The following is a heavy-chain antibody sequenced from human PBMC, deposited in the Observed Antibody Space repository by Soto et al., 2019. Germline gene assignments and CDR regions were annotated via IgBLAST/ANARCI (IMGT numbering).Heavy chain of an antibody. J-gene: IGHJ3*01. Sequence: QVQLLESGGGVVQPGRSLRLSCAGSGFDFSNFGMHWVRQAPGKGLEWVAVMSHDANNRYHVDSVKGRFIISRDNSKKTLYLQTNRLKTEDSAIYFCVKEEGTSRNVDWSSWAFDVWGQGTVVTVSS. V-gene: IGHV3-30*18. D-gene: IGHD3-9*01. CDR1: GFDFSNFG. CDR2: MSHDANNR. CDR3: VKEEGTSRNVDWSSWAFDV.